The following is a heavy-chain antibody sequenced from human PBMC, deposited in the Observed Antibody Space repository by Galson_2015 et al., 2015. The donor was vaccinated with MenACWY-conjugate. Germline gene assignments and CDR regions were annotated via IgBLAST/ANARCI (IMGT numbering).Heavy chain of an antibody. J-gene: IGHJ3*02. CDR1: GFTFTRYA. CDR3: AKDPNGDYVGAFDS. CDR2: ISGSGAST. Sequence: SLRLSCAASGFTFTRYAMIWVRQDPGKGLEWVSAISGSGASTYYADSVRGRFTISRDNSKNTLYLQMNSLRDEDTAVYYCAKDPNGDYVGAFDSWGQGTMVTVSS. V-gene: IGHV3-23*01. D-gene: IGHD4-17*01.